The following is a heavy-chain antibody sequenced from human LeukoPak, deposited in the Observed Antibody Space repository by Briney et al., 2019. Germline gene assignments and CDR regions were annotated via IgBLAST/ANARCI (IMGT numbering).Heavy chain of an antibody. CDR2: IYTSGST. J-gene: IGHJ3*02. Sequence: SETLSLTCTVSGGSISSYYWSWIRQPAGKGLEWIGRIYTSGSTNYNPSLKSRVTMSVDTSKNQFSLKLSSVTAADTAVYYCASSTATIDAFDIWGQGTMVTVSS. V-gene: IGHV4-4*07. CDR3: ASSTATIDAFDI. D-gene: IGHD5-24*01. CDR1: GGSISSYY.